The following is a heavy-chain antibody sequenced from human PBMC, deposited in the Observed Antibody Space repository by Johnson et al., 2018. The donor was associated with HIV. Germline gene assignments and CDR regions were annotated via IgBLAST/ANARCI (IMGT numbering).Heavy chain of an antibody. CDR2: ISWNSGSI. CDR1: GFTFDDYG. D-gene: IGHD3-10*01. CDR3: ARAPEVRGIDAFDI. J-gene: IGHJ3*02. Sequence: VQLVESGGGLVQPGRSLRLSCVTSGFTFDDYGMHWVRQAAGKGLEWVSGISWNSGSIAYGDSVKGRFTISRDNSKNTLYLQMNSLRAEDTAVYYCARAPEVRGIDAFDIWGQGTMVTVS. V-gene: IGHV3-9*01.